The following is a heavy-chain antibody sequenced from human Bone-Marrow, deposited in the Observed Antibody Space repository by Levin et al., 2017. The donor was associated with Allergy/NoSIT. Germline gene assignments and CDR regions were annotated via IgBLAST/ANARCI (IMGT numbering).Heavy chain of an antibody. CDR3: AKEVANYVFWSGPYGMDV. Sequence: GGSLRLSCAASGFPFSNYAINWVRQAPGRGPEWVSAVSDNGRSTYYADSVKGRFTISRDNSKNTLSLQMLYLRAEDTAVYYCAKEVANYVFWSGPYGMDVWGQGTTVTVSS. J-gene: IGHJ6*02. V-gene: IGHV3-23*01. CDR2: VSDNGRST. D-gene: IGHD3-3*01. CDR1: GFPFSNYA.